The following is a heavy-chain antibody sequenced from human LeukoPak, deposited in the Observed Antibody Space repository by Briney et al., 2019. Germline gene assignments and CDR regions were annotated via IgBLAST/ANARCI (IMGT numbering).Heavy chain of an antibody. Sequence: GGSLRLSCAASGFTFSSYAMHWVRQAPGKGLEWVAVISYDGSNKYYADSVKGRFTISRDNSKNTLYLQMNSLRAEDTAVYYCARDSEYYYDSSGYHDAFDIWGQGTMVTVSS. CDR2: ISYDGSNK. CDR3: ARDSEYYYDSSGYHDAFDI. CDR1: GFTFSSYA. D-gene: IGHD3-22*01. V-gene: IGHV3-30*04. J-gene: IGHJ3*02.